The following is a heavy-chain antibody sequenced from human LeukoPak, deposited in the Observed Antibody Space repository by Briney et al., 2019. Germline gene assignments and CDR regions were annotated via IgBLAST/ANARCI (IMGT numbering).Heavy chain of an antibody. V-gene: IGHV4-59*08. Sequence: SETLSLTCTVSGGSISSYYWSWIRQPPGKGLEWIGYIYYSGSTNYNPSLKSRVTISVDTSKNQFSLKLSSVTAADTAVYYCARAPTTVVTGDAFDIWGQGTMVTVSS. J-gene: IGHJ3*02. CDR2: IYYSGST. D-gene: IGHD4-23*01. CDR1: GGSISSYY. CDR3: ARAPTTVVTGDAFDI.